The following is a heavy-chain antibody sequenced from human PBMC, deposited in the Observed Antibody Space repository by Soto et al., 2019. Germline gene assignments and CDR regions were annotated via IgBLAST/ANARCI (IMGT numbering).Heavy chain of an antibody. CDR3: ARDRNVTTVQGYYYYGMDV. J-gene: IGHJ6*02. D-gene: IGHD4-4*01. CDR1: GGSISSGGYY. CDR2: IYYSGST. V-gene: IGHV4-31*03. Sequence: QVQLQESGPGLVKPSQTLSLTCTVSGGSISSGGYYWSWIRQHPGKGLEWIGYIYYSGSTYYNPSLKSRVTISVDTSKNQFSLKLSSVTAADTAVYYCARDRNVTTVQGYYYYGMDVWGQGTTVTVSS.